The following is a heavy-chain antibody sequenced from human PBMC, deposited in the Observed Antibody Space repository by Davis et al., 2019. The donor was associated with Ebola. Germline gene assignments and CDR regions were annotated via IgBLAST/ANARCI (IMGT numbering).Heavy chain of an antibody. CDR2: IYYSGST. Sequence: PSETLSLTCTVSGGSISSYYWSWIRQPAGKGLEWIGYIYYSGSTNHNPSLKSRVTISVDTSKNQFSLKLSSVTAADTAVYYCARGGITMVRGVNSYYYYYYMDVWGKGTTVTVSS. D-gene: IGHD3-10*01. CDR1: GGSISSYY. V-gene: IGHV4-59*01. J-gene: IGHJ6*03. CDR3: ARGGITMVRGVNSYYYYYYMDV.